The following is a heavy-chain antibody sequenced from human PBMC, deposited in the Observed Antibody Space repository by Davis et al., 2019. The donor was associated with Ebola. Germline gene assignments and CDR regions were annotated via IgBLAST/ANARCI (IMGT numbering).Heavy chain of an antibody. D-gene: IGHD1-1*01. V-gene: IGHV1-18*04. Sequence: ASVKVSCKASGYTFTHYGITWVRQAPGQGLEWMGWINPHNGNTNYAPSVQGRVTMTTDTSTTTAYMEVGSLRSDDTAVYYCARAQFPTTSDHWGQGTLVTVSS. CDR2: INPHNGNT. CDR3: ARAQFPTTSDH. CDR1: GYTFTHYG. J-gene: IGHJ4*02.